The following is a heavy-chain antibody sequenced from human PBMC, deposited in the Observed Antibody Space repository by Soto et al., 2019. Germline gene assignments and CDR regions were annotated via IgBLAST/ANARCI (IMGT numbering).Heavy chain of an antibody. CDR2: IYSSGST. D-gene: IGHD3-22*01. Sequence: SETLSITCTVSGGSISNSYWSWIRQSPGKGLEWIGYIYSSGSTNYNPSLKSRVTISVDTSKNQFSLKLSSLIAADTAVYYCARDRHAYYSDGSGLDFWGQGTLVTVSS. J-gene: IGHJ4*02. CDR1: GGSISNSY. V-gene: IGHV4-4*08. CDR3: ARDRHAYYSDGSGLDF.